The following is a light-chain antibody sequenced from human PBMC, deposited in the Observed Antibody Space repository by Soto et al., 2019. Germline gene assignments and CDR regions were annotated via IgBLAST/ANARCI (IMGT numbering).Light chain of an antibody. Sequence: QSALTQPASVSGSPGQSITISCTGTSSDVGGYNYVSWYHQHPGKVPKLIIYDVSNRPSVVSNRVSGSKSGNTASLTISGLQAADEDDYYCSSYTSSNTYACGTGTKLTV. V-gene: IGLV2-14*01. CDR3: SSYTSSNTYA. CDR2: DVS. CDR1: SSDVGGYNY. J-gene: IGLJ1*01.